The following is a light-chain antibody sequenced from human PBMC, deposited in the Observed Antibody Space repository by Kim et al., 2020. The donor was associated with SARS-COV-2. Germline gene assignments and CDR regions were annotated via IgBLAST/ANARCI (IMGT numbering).Light chain of an antibody. V-gene: IGKV3-20*01. CDR2: GAS. CDR3: QQYGSSPLT. Sequence: SPGERATLSCRASQSVSSSYLAWYQQKPGQAPRLLIYGASSRATGIPDRFSGSGSGTDFTLTISRPEPEDFAVYYCQQYGSSPLTFGGGTKVDIK. CDR1: QSVSSSY. J-gene: IGKJ4*01.